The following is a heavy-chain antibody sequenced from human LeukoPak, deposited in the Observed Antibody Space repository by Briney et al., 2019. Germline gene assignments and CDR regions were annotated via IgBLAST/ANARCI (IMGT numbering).Heavy chain of an antibody. CDR2: ISSSSSTI. V-gene: IGHV3-48*02. CDR3: ARDAQTDYGDYVSAFDI. J-gene: IGHJ3*02. D-gene: IGHD4-17*01. Sequence: GRSLRLSCAASGFTFSSYSMNWVRQAPGKGLEWVSYISSSSSTIYYADSVKGRFTISRDNAKNSLYLQMNSLRDEDTAVYYCARDAQTDYGDYVSAFDIWGQGTMVTVSS. CDR1: GFTFSSYS.